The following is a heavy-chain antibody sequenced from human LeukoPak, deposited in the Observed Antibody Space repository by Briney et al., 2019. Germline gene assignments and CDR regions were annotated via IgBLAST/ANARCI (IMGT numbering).Heavy chain of an antibody. D-gene: IGHD2-21*02. CDR1: GYGFTSYG. V-gene: IGHV1-18*01. CDR3: ARGIVVVTAISPLSEYFQH. J-gene: IGHJ1*01. Sequence: ASVKVSCRASGYGFTSYGISWVRQAPGQGLEWMGWISAYNGNTNYAQKLQGRVTMTTDTSTGTVYMELGSLRSDDTAVYYCARGIVVVTAISPLSEYFQHWGQGTLVTVSS. CDR2: ISAYNGNT.